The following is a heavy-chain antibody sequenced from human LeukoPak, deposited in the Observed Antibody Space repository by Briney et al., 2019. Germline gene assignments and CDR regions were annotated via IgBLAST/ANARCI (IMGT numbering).Heavy chain of an antibody. Sequence: SVKVSCKASGGTFNSYDISWVRQAPGQGLDWMGGIIPVSGTADYAQKFQGRVTITTDVSTSTVYMELSSLRSEDTAIYYCAREFCSSTSCYFEYWGQGTLVTVSS. J-gene: IGHJ4*02. V-gene: IGHV1-69*05. CDR1: GGTFNSYD. CDR3: AREFCSSTSCYFEY. CDR2: IIPVSGTA. D-gene: IGHD2-2*01.